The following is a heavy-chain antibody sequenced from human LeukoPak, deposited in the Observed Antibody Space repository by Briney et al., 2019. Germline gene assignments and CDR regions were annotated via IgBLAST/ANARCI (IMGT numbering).Heavy chain of an antibody. CDR3: ARAPTGNNWFDP. D-gene: IGHD3-10*01. CDR2: IYYSGST. Sequence: SETLSLTCTVSGGSITSSYWSWIRQPPGKGLEWIGYIYYSGSTNYNPSLKSRVTISVDTSKNQFSLKLSSVTAADTAVYYGARAPTGNNWFDPWGQGTLVTVSS. V-gene: IGHV4-59*01. J-gene: IGHJ5*02. CDR1: GGSITSSY.